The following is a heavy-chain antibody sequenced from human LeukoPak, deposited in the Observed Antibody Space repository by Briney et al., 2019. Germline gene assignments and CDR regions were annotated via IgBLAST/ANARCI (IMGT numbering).Heavy chain of an antibody. D-gene: IGHD3-22*01. V-gene: IGHV3-30-3*01. CDR3: AKSQYYYDSSGYYRH. Sequence: QPGRSLRLSCAASGFTFSSYAMHWVRQAPGKGLEWVAVISYDGSNKYYADSVKGRFTISRDNSKNTLYLQMSSLRAEDTAVYYCAKSQYYYDSSGYYRHWGQGTLVTVSS. CDR2: ISYDGSNK. J-gene: IGHJ4*02. CDR1: GFTFSSYA.